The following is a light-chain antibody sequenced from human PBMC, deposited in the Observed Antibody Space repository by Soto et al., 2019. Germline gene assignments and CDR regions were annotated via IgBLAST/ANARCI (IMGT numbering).Light chain of an antibody. Sequence: QSALTQPPSASGSPGQSVTIPCTGTSSYVGGYYHVSWYQQHPGKAPKLLIYEVTKRPAGVPERFSGSKSGNTASLTVSGLQAEDEADYFCSSDAGNYNYVFGTGTKVTVL. CDR1: SSYVGGYYH. CDR2: EVT. V-gene: IGLV2-8*01. CDR3: SSDAGNYNYV. J-gene: IGLJ1*01.